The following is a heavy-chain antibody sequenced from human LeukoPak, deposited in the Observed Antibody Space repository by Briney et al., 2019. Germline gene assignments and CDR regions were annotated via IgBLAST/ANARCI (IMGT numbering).Heavy chain of an antibody. J-gene: IGHJ4*02. D-gene: IGHD2-15*01. CDR2: IYTSGST. CDR1: GGSISSGSYY. V-gene: IGHV4-61*02. CDR3: ARVWCSGGSCYSRYFDY. Sequence: SQTLSLTCTVSGGSISSGSYYWSWIRQPAGKGLEWIGRIYTSGSTNYNPSLKSRVTISVDTSKNQFSLKLSSVTAADTAVYYYARVWCSGGSCYSRYFDYWGQGTLVTVSS.